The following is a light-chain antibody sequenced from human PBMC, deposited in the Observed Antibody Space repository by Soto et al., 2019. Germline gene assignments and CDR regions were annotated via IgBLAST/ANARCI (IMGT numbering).Light chain of an antibody. CDR2: EVS. CDR3: QSYDSSLSGSV. J-gene: IGLJ2*01. CDR1: SSDVGNYKY. Sequence: QSALTQPASVSGSPGQSITISCTGTSSDVGNYKYVSWYQQHPGKAPKLMIYEVSNRPSGVPDRFSGSKSGTSASLAITGLQAEDEADYYCQSYDSSLSGSVFGGGTKLTVL. V-gene: IGLV2-14*01.